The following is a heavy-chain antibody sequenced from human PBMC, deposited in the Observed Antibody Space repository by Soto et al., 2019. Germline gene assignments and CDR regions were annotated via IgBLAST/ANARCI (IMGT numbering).Heavy chain of an antibody. D-gene: IGHD6-13*01. CDR1: GYTFTSYG. CDR2: ISAYNGNT. CDR3: ASCRSSSGYNWFDP. J-gene: IGHJ5*02. Sequence: QVQLVQSGAEVKKPGASVKVSCKASGYTFTSYGISWVRQAPGQGLEWMGWISAYNGNTNYAQKLQGRVTMTTDTSTGSDCMELTSLRSADTAAYYCASCRSSSGYNWFDPWGKGTLVTVSS. V-gene: IGHV1-18*01.